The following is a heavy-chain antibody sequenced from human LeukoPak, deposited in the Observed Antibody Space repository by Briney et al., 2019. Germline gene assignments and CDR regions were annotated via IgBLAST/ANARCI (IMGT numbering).Heavy chain of an antibody. D-gene: IGHD6-6*01. CDR1: GFTFDDYA. V-gene: IGHV3-9*03. CDR2: ISWNSGSI. Sequence: GGSLRLSCAASGFTFDDYAMHWVRQAPGKGLEWVSGISWNSGSIGYADSVKGRFTISRDNAKNSLYLQMDSLRAEDIALYYCAKAVYSSSSKGAFDIWGQGTMVTVSS. CDR3: AKAVYSSSSKGAFDI. J-gene: IGHJ3*02.